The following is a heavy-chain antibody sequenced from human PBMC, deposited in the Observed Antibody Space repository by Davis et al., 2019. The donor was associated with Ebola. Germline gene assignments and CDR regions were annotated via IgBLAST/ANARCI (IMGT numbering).Heavy chain of an antibody. CDR3: ARLSSSEPPGDY. CDR2: IYYSGST. D-gene: IGHD6-6*01. CDR1: GGSFSSYY. Sequence: MPSETLSLTCAVYGGSFSSYYWSWIRQPPGKGLEWIGYIYYSGSTNYNPSLKSRVTISVDKSKNQFSLKLSSVTAADTAVYYCARLSSSEPPGDYWGQGTLVTVSS. V-gene: IGHV4-59*12. J-gene: IGHJ4*02.